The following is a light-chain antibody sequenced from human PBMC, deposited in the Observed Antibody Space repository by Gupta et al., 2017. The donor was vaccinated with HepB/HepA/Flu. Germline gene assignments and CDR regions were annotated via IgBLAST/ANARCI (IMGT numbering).Light chain of an antibody. J-gene: IGKJ4*01. CDR2: GAS. Sequence: EIVLTQSAGTLSLSPGERATLSCRASQSISSFLAWYQQTPGQAPRLLIYGASNRATGIPVRFSGSGSGTDFTLTISNLEPEDFAVYYCQQRYNWPLTFGGGTKVEI. CDR1: QSISSF. CDR3: QQRYNWPLT. V-gene: IGKV3-11*01.